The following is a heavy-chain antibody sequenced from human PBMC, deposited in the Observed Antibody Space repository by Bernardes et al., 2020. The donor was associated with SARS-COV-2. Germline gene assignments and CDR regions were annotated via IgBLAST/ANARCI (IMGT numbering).Heavy chain of an antibody. D-gene: IGHD3-22*01. CDR2: ISYDGSNK. Sequence: GGSLRLSCAASGFTFSSYAMHWVRQAPGKGLEWVAVISYDGSNKYYADSVKGRFTISRDNSKNTLYLQMNSLRAEDTAVYYCARDGGHYYDSSGYSIGYFDYWVQGTLVTVSS. CDR1: GFTFSSYA. V-gene: IGHV3-30-3*01. CDR3: ARDGGHYYDSSGYSIGYFDY. J-gene: IGHJ4*02.